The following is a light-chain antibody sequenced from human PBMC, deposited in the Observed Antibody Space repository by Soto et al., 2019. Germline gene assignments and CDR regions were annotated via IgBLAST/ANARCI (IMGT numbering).Light chain of an antibody. CDR3: QSYDSSLSGYV. CDR1: SSNIRAGYD. Sequence: QSVLTQPPSVSGAPGQRVTISCTGSSSNIRAGYDVHWYQQLPGTAPKLLIYGNSNRRSGVPDRFSGSKSGTSASLAITGLQAEDEADYYCQSYDSSLSGYVFGTGTKVTVL. V-gene: IGLV1-40*01. CDR2: GNS. J-gene: IGLJ1*01.